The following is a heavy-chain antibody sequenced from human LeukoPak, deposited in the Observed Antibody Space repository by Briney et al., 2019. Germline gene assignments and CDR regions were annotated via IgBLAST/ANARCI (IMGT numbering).Heavy chain of an antibody. CDR3: ATYMTGVDY. V-gene: IGHV1-69*06. J-gene: IGHJ4*02. Sequence: SVKVSCKASGGTFSSYAISWVRQAPGQGLEWMGGIIPIFGTANYAQKFQGRVTMTEDTSTDTAYMELSSLRSEDTAVYYCATYMTGVDYWGQGTLVTVSS. CDR1: GGTFSSYA. CDR2: IIPIFGTA. D-gene: IGHD1-20*01.